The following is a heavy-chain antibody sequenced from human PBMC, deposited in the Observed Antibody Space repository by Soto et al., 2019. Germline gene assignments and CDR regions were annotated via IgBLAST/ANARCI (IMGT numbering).Heavy chain of an antibody. CDR2: ISYDGSNK. V-gene: IGHV3-30-3*01. Sequence: GGSLRLSCAASGFTFSSYAMHWVRQAPGKGLEWVAVISYDGSNKYYADSVKGRFTISRDNSKNTLYLQMNSLRAEDTAVYYCARVNSVGAASYYYYGMDVWGQGTTVTVSS. CDR3: ARVNSVGAASYYYYGMDV. CDR1: GFTFSSYA. D-gene: IGHD1-26*01. J-gene: IGHJ6*02.